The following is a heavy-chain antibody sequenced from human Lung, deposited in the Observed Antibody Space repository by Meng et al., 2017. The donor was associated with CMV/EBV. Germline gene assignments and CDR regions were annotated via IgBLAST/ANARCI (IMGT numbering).Heavy chain of an antibody. Sequence: FTCSSYSINWVRQAPGKGLEWVSSISASSSYIFYSDSVKGRFTISRDNAKNSLYLQMNSLRAEDTAVYYCARVGYCTTTNCYGDYFDYWGQGTLVTVSS. D-gene: IGHD2-2*03. V-gene: IGHV3-21*01. J-gene: IGHJ4*02. CDR1: FTCSSYS. CDR2: ISASSSYI. CDR3: ARVGYCTTTNCYGDYFDY.